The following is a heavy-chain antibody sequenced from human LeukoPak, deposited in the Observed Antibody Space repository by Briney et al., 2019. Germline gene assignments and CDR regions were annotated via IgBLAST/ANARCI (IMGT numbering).Heavy chain of an antibody. V-gene: IGHV1-18*04. CDR2: NSSYNGNT. CDR3: ARHTLYGSGSYYVYYFDY. Sequence: GESLKISCKGSGYSFTSYWIGWVRQMPGKGLEWMGWNSSYNGNTNYAQKLQGRVTKTTDTSTSAAYMELRSLRSDDTAVYYCARHTLYGSGSYYVYYFDYWGQGTLVTVSS. D-gene: IGHD3-10*01. CDR1: GYSFTSYW. J-gene: IGHJ4*02.